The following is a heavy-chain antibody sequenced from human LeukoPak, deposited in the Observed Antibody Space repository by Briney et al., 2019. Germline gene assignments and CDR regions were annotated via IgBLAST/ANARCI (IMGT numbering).Heavy chain of an antibody. CDR1: GGSISSSRYY. D-gene: IGHD3-10*01. V-gene: IGHV4-39*07. Sequence: KASETLSLTCTISGGSISSSRYYWGWLRQPPGKGLEWIGSIYYTGSTNYNPSLKSRVTISVDTSKSQFSLKLSSVTAADTAIYYCARGGYYGSGNDFRFDPWGQGTLVTVSS. CDR3: ARGGYYGSGNDFRFDP. CDR2: IYYTGST. J-gene: IGHJ5*02.